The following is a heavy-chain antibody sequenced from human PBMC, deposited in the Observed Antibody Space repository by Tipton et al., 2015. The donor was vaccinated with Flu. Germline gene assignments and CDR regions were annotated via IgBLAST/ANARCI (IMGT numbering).Heavy chain of an antibody. D-gene: IGHD5-12*01. Sequence: SLRLSCAASGFIVSSDYMSWVRQAPGKGLEWVSVIYSSDSTSYADSVRGRFTMSRDNPKNTLYLQMNSLRAEDTAVYYCARGLDRFDYWGQGTLVTVSS. J-gene: IGHJ4*02. V-gene: IGHV3-53*01. CDR2: IYSSDST. CDR3: ARGLDRFDY. CDR1: GFIVSSDY.